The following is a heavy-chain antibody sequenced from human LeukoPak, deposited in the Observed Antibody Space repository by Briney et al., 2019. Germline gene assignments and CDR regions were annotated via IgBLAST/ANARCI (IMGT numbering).Heavy chain of an antibody. CDR1: GGSFSGYY. V-gene: IGHV4-34*01. J-gene: IGHJ2*01. D-gene: IGHD3-22*01. Sequence: ASETLSLTCAVYGGSFSGYYWSWIRQPPGKGLEWIGEINHSGSTNYNPSLKSRVTISVDTSKNQFSLKLSSVTAADTAVHYCAKSSGYYHVPYFDLWGRGTLVTVSS. CDR3: AKSSGYYHVPYFDL. CDR2: INHSGST.